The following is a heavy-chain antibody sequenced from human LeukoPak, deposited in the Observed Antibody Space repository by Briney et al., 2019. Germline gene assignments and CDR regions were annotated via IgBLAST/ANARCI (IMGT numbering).Heavy chain of an antibody. J-gene: IGHJ6*04. CDR2: LKQDGNEK. D-gene: IGHD3-10*02. CDR1: GFTFRTYW. V-gene: IGHV3-7*01. Sequence: GGSLRLSCAASGFTFRTYWMSWVRQAPGKGLEWVANLKQDGNEKYYVDSVKGRFTISRDNAKNSLDLQMNSLRAEDTAVYYCAELGITMIGGVWGKGTTVTISS. CDR3: AELGITMIGGV.